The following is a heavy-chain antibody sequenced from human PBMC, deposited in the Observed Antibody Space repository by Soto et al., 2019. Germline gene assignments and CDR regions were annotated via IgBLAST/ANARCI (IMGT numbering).Heavy chain of an antibody. Sequence: GGSLRLSCAASGFTFSSYSMNWVRQAPGKGLEWVSSISSSSSYIYYADSVKGRFTISRDNSKNTLYLQMNSLRTEDTAVYYCARALDFWSAYFDYWGQGSLVTVSS. CDR3: ARALDFWSAYFDY. CDR2: ISSSSSYI. D-gene: IGHD3-3*01. J-gene: IGHJ4*02. V-gene: IGHV3-21*01. CDR1: GFTFSSYS.